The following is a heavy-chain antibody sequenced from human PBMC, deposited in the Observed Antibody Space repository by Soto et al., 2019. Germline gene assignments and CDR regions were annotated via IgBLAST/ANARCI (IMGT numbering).Heavy chain of an antibody. D-gene: IGHD2-15*01. CDR3: ARGSRRTGWRGGYWFDP. CDR2: MNPNSGNT. J-gene: IGHJ5*02. V-gene: IGHV1-8*01. CDR1: GYTFTRYD. Sequence: ASVKVSCKASGYTFTRYDINWVRQATRQGLEWMGWMNPNSGNTGYAQKFQGRVTMTRNTTISTAYMELSSLRSEDTAVDYCARGSRRTGWRGGYWFDPWGQGTLVTVSS.